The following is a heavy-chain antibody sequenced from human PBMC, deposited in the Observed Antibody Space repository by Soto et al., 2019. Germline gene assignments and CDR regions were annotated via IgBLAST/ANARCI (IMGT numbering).Heavy chain of an antibody. CDR1: GFTFSSYA. CDR3: AKPITIFGENWFAP. J-gene: IGHJ5*02. V-gene: IGHV3-23*01. CDR2: ISGSGGST. Sequence: AGGSLRLSCAASGFTFSSYAMSWVRQAPGKGLEWVSAISGSGGSTYYADSVKGRFTISRDNSKNTLYLQMNSLRAEDTAVYYCAKPITIFGENWFAPWGQGTLVTVSS. D-gene: IGHD3-3*01.